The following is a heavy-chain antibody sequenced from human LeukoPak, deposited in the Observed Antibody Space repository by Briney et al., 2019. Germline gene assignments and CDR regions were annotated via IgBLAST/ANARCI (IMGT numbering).Heavy chain of an antibody. CDR2: IKQDGSET. V-gene: IGHV3-7*01. D-gene: IGHD3-22*01. J-gene: IGHJ4*02. CDR1: GFMFSNYW. Sequence: GGSLRLSCAASGFMFSNYWMSWVRQAPGQGLEWVAHIKQDGSETHYGDSVKGRFTISRDNAKKSLYLQMNSLRGEDTALYYCAKTMYNSSGYHHYGGAFWGQGTLVTVSS. CDR3: AKTMYNSSGYHHYGGAF.